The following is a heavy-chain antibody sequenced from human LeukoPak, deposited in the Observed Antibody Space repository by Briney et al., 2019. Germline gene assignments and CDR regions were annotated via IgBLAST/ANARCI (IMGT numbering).Heavy chain of an antibody. J-gene: IGHJ5*02. CDR1: GGTFSSYA. CDR3: ARRESYDLNWFDP. CDR2: IIPIFGTA. Sequence: VKVSCKASGGTFSSYAISWVRQAPGQGLEWMGGIIPIFGTANYAQKFQGRVTITADESTSTAYMELSSLRSEDTAVYYCARRESYDLNWFDPWGQGTLVTVSS. V-gene: IGHV1-69*13. D-gene: IGHD3-10*01.